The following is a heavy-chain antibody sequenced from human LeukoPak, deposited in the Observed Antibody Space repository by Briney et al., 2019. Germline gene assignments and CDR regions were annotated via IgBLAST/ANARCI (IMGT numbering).Heavy chain of an antibody. CDR2: IGTAGDT. Sequence: GGSLRLSCAASGFTFSSYDMHWVRQATGEGLEWVSAIGTAGDTYYPGSVKGRFTISRENAKNSLYLQMNSLRAGDTAVYYCARGSLGIAAAGTGIYYFDYWGQGTLVTVSS. CDR1: GFTFSSYD. V-gene: IGHV3-13*01. J-gene: IGHJ4*02. D-gene: IGHD6-13*01. CDR3: ARGSLGIAAAGTGIYYFDY.